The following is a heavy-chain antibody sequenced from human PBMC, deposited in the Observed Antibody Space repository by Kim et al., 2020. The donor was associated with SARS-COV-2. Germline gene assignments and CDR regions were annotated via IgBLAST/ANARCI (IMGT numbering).Heavy chain of an antibody. CDR2: IYYSGTT. CDR1: GDSINSGYYY. CDR3: ARDSSGYYTSFDY. D-gene: IGHD3-22*01. V-gene: IGHV4-31*03. Sequence: SETLSLTCTISGDSINSGYYYWSWIRQHPGKGLEYIGYIYYSGTTYHNPSLKSRVTISVDTSKNQFSLKLSSVTAADTAVYYGARDSSGYYTSFDYWGQG. J-gene: IGHJ4*02.